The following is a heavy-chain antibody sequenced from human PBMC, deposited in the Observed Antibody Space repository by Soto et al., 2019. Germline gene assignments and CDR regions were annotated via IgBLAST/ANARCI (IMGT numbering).Heavy chain of an antibody. Sequence: QVQLQESGPGLVKPSQTLSLTCTVSGVSITSGDYNWIWLRQAPGKGLEWIGFVYSSGRTYSNTSLKSRLTISADTSKNHFSLKVNSVTAADTAVYYWATRGIAGTTSHYCYGMDVWGQGTPVAVSS. CDR2: VYSSGRT. CDR3: ATRGIAGTTSHYCYGMDV. CDR1: GVSITSGDYN. D-gene: IGHD1-7*01. J-gene: IGHJ6*02. V-gene: IGHV4-30-4*01.